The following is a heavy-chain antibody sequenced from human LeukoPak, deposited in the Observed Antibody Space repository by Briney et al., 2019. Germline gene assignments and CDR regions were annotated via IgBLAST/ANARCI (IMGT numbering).Heavy chain of an antibody. J-gene: IGHJ4*02. CDR2: ISSNGGST. V-gene: IGHV3-64*01. Sequence: GGSLRLSCAASGFTFSSYAMHWVRQAPGKGLEYVSAISSNGGSTYYANSVKGRFTISRDNSKNTLYLQMGSLRAEDMAVYYCARDLRRGFGQFGYYFDYWGQGTLVTVSS. CDR3: ARDLRRGFGQFGYYFDY. D-gene: IGHD3-10*01. CDR1: GFTFSSYA.